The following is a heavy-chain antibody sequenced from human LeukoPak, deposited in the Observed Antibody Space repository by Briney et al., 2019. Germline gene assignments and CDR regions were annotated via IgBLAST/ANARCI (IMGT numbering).Heavy chain of an antibody. V-gene: IGHV3-30*03. Sequence: GRSLILSCSSSGFTFSSYGSHWVRQAPGKGLELVAVISYDGSNKYYAASVNGRFTISRDNAKNTLYLQMNSLREEDMAVYYCARGYSHGFDYWGQGSLVTVSS. CDR1: GFTFSSYG. D-gene: IGHD2-15*01. CDR3: ARGYSHGFDY. J-gene: IGHJ4*02. CDR2: ISYDGSNK.